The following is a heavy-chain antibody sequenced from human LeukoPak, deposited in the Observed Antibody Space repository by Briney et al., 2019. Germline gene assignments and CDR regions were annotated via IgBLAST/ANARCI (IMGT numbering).Heavy chain of an antibody. J-gene: IGHJ4*02. Sequence: ASVKVSCKASGGTFSSYAISWVRQAPGQGLEWMGWLTPNSGNTGYAQKFQGRVSMTRDTSINTAYMELSSLRSEDTAVYYCARALGYCTGGSCAPDYWGQGTPVTVSS. CDR2: LTPNSGNT. V-gene: IGHV1-8*02. CDR3: ARALGYCTGGSCAPDY. D-gene: IGHD2-15*01. CDR1: GGTFSSYA.